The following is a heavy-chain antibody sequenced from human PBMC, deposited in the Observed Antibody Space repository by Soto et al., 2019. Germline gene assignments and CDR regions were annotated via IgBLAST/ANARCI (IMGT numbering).Heavy chain of an antibody. V-gene: IGHV1-69*13. D-gene: IGHD3-16*01. CDR1: GGTFSSYA. J-gene: IGHJ6*02. Sequence: SVKVSCEASGGTFSSYALSWVRQAPGQGLEWMGGIIPIFGTANYAQKFQDRVTITADESTSTAYMELSSLRSEDTAVYYCARARLNRDYYGMDVWGQGTTGTVAS. CDR3: ARARLNRDYYGMDV. CDR2: IIPIFGTA.